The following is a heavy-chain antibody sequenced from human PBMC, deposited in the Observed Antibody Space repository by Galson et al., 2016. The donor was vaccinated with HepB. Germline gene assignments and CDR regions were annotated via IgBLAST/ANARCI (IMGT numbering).Heavy chain of an antibody. J-gene: IGHJ4*02. D-gene: IGHD1-7*01. CDR3: AKARVGVSGTMTSFDN. Sequence: SLRLSCAASGFTFSNYVMSWVRQTPGKGLEWVSGISGRGDRIYSADSVKGRFTLSRDNSENTLHLQINSLGAEDTAVYYCAKARVGVSGTMTSFDNWGQGTLVTVSS. V-gene: IGHV3-23*01. CDR2: ISGRGDRI. CDR1: GFTFSNYV.